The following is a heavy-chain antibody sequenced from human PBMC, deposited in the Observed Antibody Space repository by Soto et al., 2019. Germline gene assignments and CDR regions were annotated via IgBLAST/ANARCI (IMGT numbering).Heavy chain of an antibody. CDR3: ARHPVGYSSSWYYSWCDP. V-gene: IGHV4-59*08. J-gene: IGHJ5*02. Sequence: SETLSLTCTVSGGSISSYYWSWIRQPPGKGLEWIGYIYYSGSTYYNPSLKSRVTISVDTSKNQFSLKLSSVTAADTAVYYCARHPVGYSSSWYYSWCDPWGQGTLGTVSS. CDR2: IYYSGST. CDR1: GGSISSYY. D-gene: IGHD6-13*01.